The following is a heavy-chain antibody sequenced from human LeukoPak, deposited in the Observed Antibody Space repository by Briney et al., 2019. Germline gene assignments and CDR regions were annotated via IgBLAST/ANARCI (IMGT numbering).Heavy chain of an antibody. V-gene: IGHV3-74*01. CDR2: INDDGSDT. Sequence: PGGSLRLSCAASGFTFKLYWMHWVRQVPGKRPVWVSRINDDGSDTIYADSVRGRFTISRDIAKSTLYLQMNSLRAEDTAVYYCARVATTSSKWSLDYWGQGTLVTVSS. D-gene: IGHD2-2*01. CDR3: ARVATTSSKWSLDY. J-gene: IGHJ4*02. CDR1: GFTFKLYW.